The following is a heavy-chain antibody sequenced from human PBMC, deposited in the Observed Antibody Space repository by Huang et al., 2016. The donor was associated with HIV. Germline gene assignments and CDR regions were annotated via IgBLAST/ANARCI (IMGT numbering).Heavy chain of an antibody. Sequence: QLQLQESGPGLVKPSETLSLTCTVSGGSISSSRYYWGWIRRPPGRGLDWIGTIYYTGSTYYNPSLKGRVTIAVDTSKNQFSLKLSSVTAADTAVYYCARHERWAMVRGVPQWGFDYWGQGTLVTVSS. D-gene: IGHD3-10*01. J-gene: IGHJ4*02. CDR1: GGSISSSRYY. CDR3: ARHERWAMVRGVPQWGFDY. V-gene: IGHV4-39*01. CDR2: IYYTGST.